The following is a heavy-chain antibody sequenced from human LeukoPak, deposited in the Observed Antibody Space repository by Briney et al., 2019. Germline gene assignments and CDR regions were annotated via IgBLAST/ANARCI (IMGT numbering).Heavy chain of an antibody. CDR2: IIPIFGTA. CDR1: GGTFSSYA. CDR3: ARSNYYYDSTVAYYYYYYMDV. Sequence: SVKVSCKASGGTFSSYAISWVRQAPGQGLEWMGGIIPIFGTANYAQKFQGRVTITTDESTSTAYMELSSLRSEDTAVYYCARSNYYYDSTVAYYYYYYMDVWGKGTTVTVSS. J-gene: IGHJ6*03. D-gene: IGHD3-22*01. V-gene: IGHV1-69*05.